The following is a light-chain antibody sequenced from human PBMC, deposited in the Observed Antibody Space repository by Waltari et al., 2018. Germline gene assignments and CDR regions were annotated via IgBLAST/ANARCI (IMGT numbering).Light chain of an antibody. V-gene: IGLV3-21*01. CDR1: NLGSKY. CDR2: YDS. J-gene: IGLJ1*01. CDR3: QVWDSSSDHYI. Sequence: SYELTQPPSVSVSPGPTARITCGGDNLGSKYVHWYQQKPAQPPVLVIYYDSDRPSGIPERFSGSKSGNTATLTISGVEAGDEADYYCQVWDSSSDHYIFGAGTRLTVL.